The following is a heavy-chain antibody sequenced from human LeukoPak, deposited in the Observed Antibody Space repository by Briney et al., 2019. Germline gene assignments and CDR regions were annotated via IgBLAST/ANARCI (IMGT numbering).Heavy chain of an antibody. J-gene: IGHJ4*02. CDR1: GESFSGYY. CDR3: ARGGYAKPLYYFHY. V-gene: IGHV4-34*01. CDR2: INHSGST. Sequence: PSETLSLTCAVNGESFSGYYWNWIRQPPGKGLEWIGEINHSGSTNYNPSLESRVAISVDTSKNQFSLKLSSVTAADTAVYYCARGGYAKPLYYFHYWGQGTLVTVSS. D-gene: IGHD5-12*01.